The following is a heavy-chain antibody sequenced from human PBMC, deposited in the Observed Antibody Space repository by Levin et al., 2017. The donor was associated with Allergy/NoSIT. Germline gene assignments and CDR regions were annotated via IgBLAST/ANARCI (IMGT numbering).Heavy chain of an antibody. CDR3: ARDPTPLRSSGWYYFDY. Sequence: GGSLRLSCAASGFAVSSSYMSWVRQAPGKGLEWVSILYSGGSTYYADSVKGRFTISRDNSKNTLYLQMNSLRAEDTALYYCARDPTPLRSSGWYYFDYWGQGTLVTVSS. CDR1: GFAVSSSY. J-gene: IGHJ4*02. V-gene: IGHV3-66*01. CDR2: LYSGGST. D-gene: IGHD6-19*01.